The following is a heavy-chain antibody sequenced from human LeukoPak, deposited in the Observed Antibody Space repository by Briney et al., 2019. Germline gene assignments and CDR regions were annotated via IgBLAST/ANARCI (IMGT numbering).Heavy chain of an antibody. V-gene: IGHV3-53*01. CDR2: IYSGGNT. Sequence: GGSLRLSCAVSGFTVSNNYMSWVRQAPGKGLDGVSVIYSGGNTYYADSVRGRFTISRDNSKNTLYLQMNSLRVEDTAVYYCARDRAGGYDVFDYWGQGTLVTVSS. D-gene: IGHD5-12*01. CDR1: GFTVSNNY. J-gene: IGHJ4*02. CDR3: ARDRAGGYDVFDY.